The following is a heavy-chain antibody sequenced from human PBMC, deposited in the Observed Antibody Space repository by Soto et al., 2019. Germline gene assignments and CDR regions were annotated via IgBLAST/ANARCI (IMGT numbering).Heavy chain of an antibody. D-gene: IGHD3-3*01. V-gene: IGHV4-59*08. Sequence: PSETLSLTCTVSGGSISSYYWSWIRQPPGKGLEWIGYIYYSGSTNYNPSLKSRVTISVDTSKNQFSLKLSSVTAADTAVYYCARHRLGDFWSGSAPNYYYYMDVWGKGTTVTVSS. CDR1: GGSISSYY. CDR2: IYYSGST. CDR3: ARHRLGDFWSGSAPNYYYYMDV. J-gene: IGHJ6*03.